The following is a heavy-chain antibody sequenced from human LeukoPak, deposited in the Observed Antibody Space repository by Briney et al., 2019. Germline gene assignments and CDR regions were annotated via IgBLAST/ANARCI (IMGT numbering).Heavy chain of an antibody. CDR3: ARDARGRWLQLLNYFDY. D-gene: IGHD5-24*01. J-gene: IGHJ4*02. V-gene: IGHV1-18*01. CDR2: VSAYKGYT. Sequence: ASVKVSCKTSGYVFNSFGITWLRQAPGQGLEWMGWVSAYKGYTSHAQKFQDRVIMTTDTSTTTAYMELRNLKSDDTAVYYCARDARGRWLQLLNYFDYWGQGTLVTVSS. CDR1: GYVFNSFG.